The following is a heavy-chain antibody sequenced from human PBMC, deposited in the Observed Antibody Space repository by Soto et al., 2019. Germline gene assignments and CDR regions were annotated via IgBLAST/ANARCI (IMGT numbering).Heavy chain of an antibody. Sequence: GESLKISCKGSGYSFTSYWISWVRQMPGKGLEWMGRIDPSDSYTNYSPSFQGHVTISADKSISTAYLQWSSLKASDTAMYYCARGYADFWSGYYIYYYYGMDVWGQGTTVTVS. J-gene: IGHJ6*02. D-gene: IGHD3-3*01. CDR2: IDPSDSYT. CDR1: GYSFTSYW. CDR3: ARGYADFWSGYYIYYYYGMDV. V-gene: IGHV5-10-1*01.